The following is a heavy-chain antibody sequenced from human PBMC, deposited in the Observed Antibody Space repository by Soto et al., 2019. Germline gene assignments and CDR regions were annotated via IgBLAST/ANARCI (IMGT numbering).Heavy chain of an antibody. Sequence: EVQLVQSGAELRKPGESLKMSCKGSGFGFNTYWIGWVRQMPGKGLEWMGVIYPDDSDARYSPAFQGQVTMSADKSTNTAFPHWRSLKASDTAIYYCVRLNTARNYYYYGLDVWGQGTTVIVS. D-gene: IGHD5-18*01. CDR3: VRLNTARNYYYYGLDV. J-gene: IGHJ6*02. V-gene: IGHV5-51*01. CDR1: GFGFNTYW. CDR2: IYPDDSDA.